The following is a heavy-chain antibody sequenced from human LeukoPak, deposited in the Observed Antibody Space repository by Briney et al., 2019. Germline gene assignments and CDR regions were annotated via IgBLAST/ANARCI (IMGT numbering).Heavy chain of an antibody. D-gene: IGHD5-12*01. J-gene: IGHJ4*02. Sequence: GSSVKVSCKASGGTFSSYAISWVRQATGQGLEWMGGIIPIFGTANYAQKFQGRVTITADESTSTAYMELSSLRSEDTAVYYCARDLNGGYDLDYWGQGTLVTVSS. CDR3: ARDLNGGYDLDY. CDR1: GGTFSSYA. CDR2: IIPIFGTA. V-gene: IGHV1-69*01.